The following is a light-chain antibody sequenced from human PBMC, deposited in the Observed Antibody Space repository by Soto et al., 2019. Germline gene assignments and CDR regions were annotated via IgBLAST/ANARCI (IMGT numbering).Light chain of an antibody. CDR1: QSINNW. CDR3: QQDNSDPLT. Sequence: DIQMTQSPSTLSASVGDRVTITCRASQSINNWLAWYQQKPGKAPKLLIYKASSLESGVPSRFSGSGSGTEFTLTISSLQPDDFATYHCQQDNSDPLTFGGGTKVEIK. CDR2: KAS. J-gene: IGKJ4*01. V-gene: IGKV1-5*03.